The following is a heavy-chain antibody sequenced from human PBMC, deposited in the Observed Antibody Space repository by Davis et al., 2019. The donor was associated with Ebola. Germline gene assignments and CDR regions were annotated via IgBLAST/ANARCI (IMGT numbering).Heavy chain of an antibody. CDR2: IWYDGSNK. CDR1: GFTFSSYG. Sequence: PGGSLRLSCAASGFTFSSYGMHWVRQAPGKGLEWVAVIWYDGSNKYYADSVKGRFTISRDNSKNTLYLQMNSLRAEDTAVYYCARVSARLRYFDWMIDYWGQGTLVTVSS. V-gene: IGHV3-33*01. J-gene: IGHJ4*02. D-gene: IGHD3-9*01. CDR3: ARVSARLRYFDWMIDY.